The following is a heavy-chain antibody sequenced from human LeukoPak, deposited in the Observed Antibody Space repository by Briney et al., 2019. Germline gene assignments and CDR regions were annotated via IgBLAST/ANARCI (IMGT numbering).Heavy chain of an antibody. Sequence: PGGSLRLSCAASGFTFSDYYMSWIRQAPGKGLEWASYISSSGSTIYYADSVKGRFTISRDNAKNSLYLQMNSLRAEDTAVYYCARLEWLVRGYFDYWGQGTLVTVSS. CDR2: ISSSGSTI. CDR1: GFTFSDYY. D-gene: IGHD6-19*01. V-gene: IGHV3-11*01. CDR3: ARLEWLVRGYFDY. J-gene: IGHJ4*02.